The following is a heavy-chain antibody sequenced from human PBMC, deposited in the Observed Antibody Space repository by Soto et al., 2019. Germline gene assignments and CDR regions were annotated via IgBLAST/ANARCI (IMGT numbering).Heavy chain of an antibody. CDR1: GYSFTSYW. CDR2: IDPSDSYT. Sequence: GESLKISCKGSGYSFTSYWISWVRQMPGKGLEWMGRIDPSDSYTNYSPSFQGHATISADKSISTAYLQWSSLKASDTAMYYCARRWGVVVAATAYYYGMDVWGQGTTVTVSS. J-gene: IGHJ6*02. D-gene: IGHD2-15*01. V-gene: IGHV5-10-1*01. CDR3: ARRWGVVVAATAYYYGMDV.